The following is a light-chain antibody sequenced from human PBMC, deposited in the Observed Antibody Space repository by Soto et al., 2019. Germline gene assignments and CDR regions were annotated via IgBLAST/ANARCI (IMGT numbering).Light chain of an antibody. Sequence: QCVLTQPRSVSGAPGQSVTISCTGTSSDVGDYNFVSWHQQHPGKAPKLVIYDVSKRPSGVPDRFSGSKSGNTASLTISGLQAEDEADYYCCSYAGSYSYVFGTGTKVTVL. J-gene: IGLJ1*01. CDR2: DVS. V-gene: IGLV2-11*01. CDR3: CSYAGSYSYV. CDR1: SSDVGDYNF.